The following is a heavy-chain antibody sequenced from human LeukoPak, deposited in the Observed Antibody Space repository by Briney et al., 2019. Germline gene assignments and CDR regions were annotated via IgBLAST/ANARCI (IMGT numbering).Heavy chain of an antibody. CDR1: GYSFTTYW. Sequence: GESLKISCKGSGYSFTTYWIGWVRHMPGKGLEWMGIIYPGDSDTRYSPSFQGQVTISGAKSISTAYLQWSSLKASDTAMYYCARNRDSGSLDAFDIWGQGTMVTVSS. CDR3: ARNRDSGSLDAFDI. CDR2: IYPGDSDT. J-gene: IGHJ3*02. D-gene: IGHD3-10*01. V-gene: IGHV5-51*01.